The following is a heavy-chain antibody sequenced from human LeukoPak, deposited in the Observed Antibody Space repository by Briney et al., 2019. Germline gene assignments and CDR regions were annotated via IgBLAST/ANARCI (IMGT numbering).Heavy chain of an antibody. Sequence: GGSLRLSCAASGFTFSSYAMHWVRQAPGKGLEWVSSISSSSSYIYYADSLKGRFTISRDNAKNSLYLQMNSLRAEDTAVYYCARGGPGELHWGDGMDVWGQGTTVTVSS. CDR2: ISSSSSYI. D-gene: IGHD1-26*01. CDR1: GFTFSSYA. J-gene: IGHJ6*02. CDR3: ARGGPGELHWGDGMDV. V-gene: IGHV3-21*01.